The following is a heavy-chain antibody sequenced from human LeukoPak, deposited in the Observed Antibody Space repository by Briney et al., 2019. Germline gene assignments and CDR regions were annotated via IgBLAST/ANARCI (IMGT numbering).Heavy chain of an antibody. CDR1: GGSFSGYY. J-gene: IGHJ4*02. D-gene: IGHD4-23*01. Sequence: PSETLSLTCAVYGGSFSGYYWSWIRQPPGKGLEWIGEINHSGSTNYNPSLESRVTISVDTSKNQFSLKLNSVTAADTAVYYCARNAGNSDVDYWGQGTLVTVSS. CDR3: ARNAGNSDVDY. CDR2: INHSGST. V-gene: IGHV4-34*01.